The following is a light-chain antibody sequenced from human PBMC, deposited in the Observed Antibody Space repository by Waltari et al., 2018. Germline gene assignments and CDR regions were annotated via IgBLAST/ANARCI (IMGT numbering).Light chain of an antibody. CDR3: QQYQSYPIT. CDR2: KAS. J-gene: IGKJ5*01. CDR1: QSISSF. Sequence: MTQSPSTLSASVGDTVTITCRASQSISSFLAWSQQKPGKAPTLLIYKASSLESGVPSRFSGSASGTEFTLTINSLQPDDFATYFCQQYQSYPITFGQGTRLETK. V-gene: IGKV1-5*03.